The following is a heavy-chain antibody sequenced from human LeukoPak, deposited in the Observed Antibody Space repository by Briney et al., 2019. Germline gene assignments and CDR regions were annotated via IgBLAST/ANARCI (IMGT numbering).Heavy chain of an antibody. CDR1: GFTFSSYL. CDR3: ASYSAG. V-gene: IGHV3-7*01. Sequence: GGSLRLSCAASGFTFSSYLMSWVPQGPGEGLEWVATIKEDGSEKYYMDSLKGRFTISRDNAKNSLYLQMNCCRADDTAVYYCASYSAGWGQGTLVTVSS. J-gene: IGHJ4*02. D-gene: IGHD2-15*01. CDR2: IKEDGSEK.